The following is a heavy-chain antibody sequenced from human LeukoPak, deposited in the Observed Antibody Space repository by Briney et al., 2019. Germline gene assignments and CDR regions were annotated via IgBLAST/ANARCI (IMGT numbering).Heavy chain of an antibody. Sequence: SETLSLTCIVPDGSIGKAVYSWGWIRQPPGKGLEWIGTIYYGGSAARNASLKSRVTISVDKSRNQFSLNLSSVTAADTAIYYCARQGIGVFDSWGQGILVTVSS. J-gene: IGHJ4*02. CDR2: IYYGGSA. CDR1: DGSIGKAVYS. CDR3: ARQGIGVFDS. D-gene: IGHD3-16*01. V-gene: IGHV4-39*01.